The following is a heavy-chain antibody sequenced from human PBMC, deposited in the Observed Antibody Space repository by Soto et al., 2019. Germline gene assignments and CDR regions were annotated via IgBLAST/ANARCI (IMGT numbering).Heavy chain of an antibody. CDR1: GFTFSSYA. V-gene: IGHV3-23*01. J-gene: IGHJ6*02. CDR2: LSGSGGST. CDR3: ARAGDYGSGSYWAAMDV. Sequence: GGSLRLSCAASGFTFSSYAMDWVRQAPGKGPEWVSGLSGSGGSTYYAGSVKGRFTISRDNSKNTLYLQMRSLGAEDTAVYYCARAGDYGSGSYWAAMDVWGQGTTVTVS. D-gene: IGHD3-10*01.